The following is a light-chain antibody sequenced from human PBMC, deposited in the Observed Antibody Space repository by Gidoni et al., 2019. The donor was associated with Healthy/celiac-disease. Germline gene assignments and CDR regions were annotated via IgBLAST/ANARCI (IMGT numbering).Light chain of an antibody. J-gene: IGLJ3*02. V-gene: IGLV3-21*04. CDR2: YDS. CDR3: QVWDSSSDRHWV. Sequence: SYVLTQPPSVSVAPGKTARITCGGNNIGSKSVHWYQQKPGQAPVLVIYYDSDRPSGLPERFSGSNSGNTATLTISRVEAGDEADYYCQVWDSSSDRHWVFGGGTKLTVL. CDR1: NIGSKS.